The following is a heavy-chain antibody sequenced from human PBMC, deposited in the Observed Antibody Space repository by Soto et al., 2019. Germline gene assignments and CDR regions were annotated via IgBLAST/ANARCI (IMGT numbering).Heavy chain of an antibody. CDR1: GFAFERYT. CDR3: ARDAISMVRGTNNWFDP. Sequence: PGGSLRLSCSASGFAFERYTLNWVRQAPGKGLEWLSSLSSDSTHIYDAASVRGRFTISRDNSRNTLYLRMNRLRAEDTAVYYCARDAISMVRGTNNWFDPWGQGTLVTVSS. CDR2: LSSDSTHI. J-gene: IGHJ5*02. D-gene: IGHD3-10*01. V-gene: IGHV3-21*04.